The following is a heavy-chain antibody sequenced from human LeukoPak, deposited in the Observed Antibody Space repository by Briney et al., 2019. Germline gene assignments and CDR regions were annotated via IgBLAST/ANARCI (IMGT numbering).Heavy chain of an antibody. CDR1: GFTFSDYG. V-gene: IGHV3-33*01. CDR3: ARELNSGTYYGAFDI. CDR2: IWYDGSNK. D-gene: IGHD1-26*01. Sequence: PGGSLRLSCEASGFTFSDYGMHWVRQAPGKGLEWVAVIWYDGSNKYYADSVKGRFTVPRDNSKNTLYLQMNSLTAEDTAVFYCARELNSGTYYGAFDIWGQGTMVTVSS. J-gene: IGHJ3*02.